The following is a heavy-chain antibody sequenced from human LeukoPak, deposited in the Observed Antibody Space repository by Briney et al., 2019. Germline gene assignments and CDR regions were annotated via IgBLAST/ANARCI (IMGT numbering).Heavy chain of an antibody. CDR2: ISSSGSGGNT. D-gene: IGHD4-17*01. V-gene: IGHV3-23*01. Sequence: QSGGSLRLSCTASGVTLSSYAMSWARQAPGKGLEWVSGISSSGSGGNTYYADSVKGRFIISRDHFKNTLYLQMDSLRAEDSAVYYCANRVGLRYYYFDYWGQGTLVTVSS. CDR3: ANRVGLRYYYFDY. J-gene: IGHJ4*02. CDR1: GVTLSSYA.